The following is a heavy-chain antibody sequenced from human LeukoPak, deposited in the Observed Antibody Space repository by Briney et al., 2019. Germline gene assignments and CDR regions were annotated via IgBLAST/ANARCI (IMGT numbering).Heavy chain of an antibody. CDR1: GGSISSSSYY. J-gene: IGHJ6*02. Sequence: SETLSLTCTVSGGSISSSSYYRGWLRQPPGKGLEWIGSIYYSGSTYYNPSLKSRVTISVDTSKNQFSLKLSSVTAAGTAVYYCARIVGASYYYYGMDVWGQGTTVTVSS. V-gene: IGHV4-39*01. CDR3: ARIVGASYYYYGMDV. CDR2: IYYSGST. D-gene: IGHD1-26*01.